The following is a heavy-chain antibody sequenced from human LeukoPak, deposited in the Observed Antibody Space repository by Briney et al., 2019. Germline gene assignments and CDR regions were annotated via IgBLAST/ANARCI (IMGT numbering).Heavy chain of an antibody. J-gene: IGHJ6*02. V-gene: IGHV3-21*01. CDR2: ISSSSSYI. D-gene: IGHD4-17*01. Sequence: GGSLRLSCAASGFTFSSYSMNWVRQAPGKGLEWVSSISSSSSYIYYADSVKGRFTISRDNAKNSLYLQMNSLRAEDTAVYYCVAVTKYYHYYGMDVWGQGTTVTVSS. CDR1: GFTFSSYS. CDR3: VAVTKYYHYYGMDV.